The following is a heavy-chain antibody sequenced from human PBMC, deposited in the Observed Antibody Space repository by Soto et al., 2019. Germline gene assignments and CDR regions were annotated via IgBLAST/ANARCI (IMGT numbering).Heavy chain of an antibody. CDR1: GFTFSSYA. CDR2: ISYDGSNK. D-gene: IGHD3-22*01. Sequence: QVQLVESGGGVVQPGRSLRLSCAASGFTFSSYAMHWVRQAPGTGLEWVAVISYDGSNKYYADSVKGRFTISRDNSKNTLYLQMNSLRAEDTAVYYWARDRAYYYDSSGSDYWGQGTLVTVSS. J-gene: IGHJ4*02. V-gene: IGHV3-30-3*01. CDR3: ARDRAYYYDSSGSDY.